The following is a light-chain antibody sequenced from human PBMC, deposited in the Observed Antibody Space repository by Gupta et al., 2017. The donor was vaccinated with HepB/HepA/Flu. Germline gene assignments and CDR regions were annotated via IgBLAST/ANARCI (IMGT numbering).Light chain of an antibody. Sequence: DIPMTQFPSSLSASVGDRVTITCQASQDISNYLNWYQQKPGKAPKLLIYDASNLETGVPSRFSGSGSGTDFTLTISSLQPEDIATYYCQQYDNTPLTFGEGTKVEIK. CDR2: DAS. J-gene: IGKJ4*01. V-gene: IGKV1-33*01. CDR3: QQYDNTPLT. CDR1: QDISNY.